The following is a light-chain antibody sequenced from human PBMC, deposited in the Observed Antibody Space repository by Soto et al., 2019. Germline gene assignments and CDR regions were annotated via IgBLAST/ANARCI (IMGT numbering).Light chain of an antibody. CDR3: QQYGGSPRT. CDR2: DAS. CDR1: QSISSNY. V-gene: IGKV3-20*01. Sequence: EIVSTQSPGTLSLYQGERATLSCRASQSISSNYLAWYQQTPGQAPRLLIYDASSRAAGIPDRFSGSGSGTDFTLTISRLEPEDFGVYYCQQYGGSPRTFGQGSKVDIK. J-gene: IGKJ1*01.